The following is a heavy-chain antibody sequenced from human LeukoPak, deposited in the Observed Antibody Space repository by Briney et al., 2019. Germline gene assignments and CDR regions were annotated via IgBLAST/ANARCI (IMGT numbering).Heavy chain of an antibody. J-gene: IGHJ5*02. CDR2: IYYSGST. Sequence: PSETLSLTCTVSGGSISSYYWGWIRQPPGKGLEWIGYIYYSGSTNYNPSLKSRVTISVDTSKNQFSLKLSSVTAADTAVYYCARVGGIWFGETSGFDPWGQGTLVTVSS. V-gene: IGHV4-59*01. D-gene: IGHD3-10*01. CDR1: GGSISSYY. CDR3: ARVGGIWFGETSGFDP.